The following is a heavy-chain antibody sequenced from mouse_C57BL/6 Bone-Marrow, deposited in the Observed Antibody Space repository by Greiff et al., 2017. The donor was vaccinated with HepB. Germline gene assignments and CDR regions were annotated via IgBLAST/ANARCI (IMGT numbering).Heavy chain of an antibody. J-gene: IGHJ2*01. CDR2: ISSGSSTI. CDR3: ARPDYYGSSHFDY. V-gene: IGHV5-17*01. Sequence: EVKLVESGGGLVKPGGSLKLSCAASGFTFSDYGMHWVRQAPEKGLEWVAYISSGSSTIYYADTVKGRFTISRDNAKNTLFLQMTRLRSEDTAMYYCARPDYYGSSHFDYWGQGTTLTVSS. D-gene: IGHD1-1*01. CDR1: GFTFSDYG.